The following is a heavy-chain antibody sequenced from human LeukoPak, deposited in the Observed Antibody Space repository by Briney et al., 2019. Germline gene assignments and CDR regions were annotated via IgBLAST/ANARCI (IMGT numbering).Heavy chain of an antibody. V-gene: IGHV1-2*02. J-gene: IGHJ3*02. CDR1: GYTFTGYY. Sequence: ASVKVSCKASGYTFTGYYMHWVQQAPGQGLELMGWINPNSGGTNYAQKFQGRVTMTRDTSIITAYLELSRLSSDPTAVSYCAREALYYDSRGYYLPRGAFAIWGQGTMVTVSS. CDR3: AREALYYDSRGYYLPRGAFAI. D-gene: IGHD3-22*01. CDR2: INPNSGGT.